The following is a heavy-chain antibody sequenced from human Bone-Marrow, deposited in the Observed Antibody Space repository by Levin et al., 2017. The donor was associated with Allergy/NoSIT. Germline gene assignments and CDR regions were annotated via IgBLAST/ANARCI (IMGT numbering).Heavy chain of an antibody. CDR2: LYLGGST. V-gene: IGHV4-4*02. CDR3: ARNGRWCLDF. D-gene: IGHD2-8*01. Sequence: SETLSLTCAVSGGSISSSNWWSWVRQSPGKGLEWIGQLYLGGSTDYNPSLKSRVTISVDKSMNQFSLKLSSVTAADTAVYYCARNGRWCLDFWGQGALVTVSS. CDR1: GGSISSSNW. J-gene: IGHJ4*02.